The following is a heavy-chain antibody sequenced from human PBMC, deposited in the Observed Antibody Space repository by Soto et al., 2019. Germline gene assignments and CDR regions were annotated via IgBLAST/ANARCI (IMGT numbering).Heavy chain of an antibody. CDR1: GFSVNDNY. J-gene: IGHJ5*02. CDR2: IFTRGTA. D-gene: IGHD6-19*01. V-gene: IGHV3-53*01. CDR3: ARLPTGWPNWVDP. Sequence: GGSLRLSCTASGFSVNDNYMAWVRQAPGKSPEWVAVIFTRGTAHYADSVTGRFTFSRDNSKRTLNLQLNNLSAEDTAVYYCARLPTGWPNWVDPWGQGILVTVSS.